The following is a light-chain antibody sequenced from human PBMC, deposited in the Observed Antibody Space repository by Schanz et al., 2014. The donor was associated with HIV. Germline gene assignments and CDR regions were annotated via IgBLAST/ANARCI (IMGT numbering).Light chain of an antibody. CDR2: GAS. CDR3: QQCVTYPYT. CDR1: QSVSAN. V-gene: IGKV3D-15*01. Sequence: EILMTQSPATLSVSPGERATLSCRASQSVSANLAWYQQKPGQAPRLLIYGASSRATGIPDRFSGSGSGTEFTLTISSLQPEDFATYYCQQCVTYPYTFGQGTKLDIK. J-gene: IGKJ2*01.